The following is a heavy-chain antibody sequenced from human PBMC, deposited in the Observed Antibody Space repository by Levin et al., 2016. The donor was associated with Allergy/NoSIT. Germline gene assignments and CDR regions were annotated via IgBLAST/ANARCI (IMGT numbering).Heavy chain of an antibody. J-gene: IGHJ4*02. CDR2: IYSDDST. Sequence: GESLKISCAGSGFTLRSYAMSWVRQAPGKGLEWVSIIYSDDSTVYADSVQGRFIISRDTSKNTLYLQMNGLRVEDTAVYFCGAKYYYGVGRITAFDNWGQGALVTVSS. D-gene: IGHD4-17*01. CDR1: GFTLRSYA. V-gene: IGHV3-66*01. CDR3: GAKYYYGVGRITAFDN.